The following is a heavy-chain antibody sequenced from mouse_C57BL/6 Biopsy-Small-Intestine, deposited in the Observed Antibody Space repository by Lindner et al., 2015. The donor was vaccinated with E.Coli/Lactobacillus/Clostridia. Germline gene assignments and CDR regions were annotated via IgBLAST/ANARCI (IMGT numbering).Heavy chain of an antibody. CDR2: IYPGDGDT. CDR3: ARSGYYGSRAYFDV. Sequence: VQLQESGPELVKPGASVKISCKASGYAFSSSWMNWVKQRPGKGLEWIGRIYPGDGDTNYNGKFKGKATLTADKSSSTAYMQLSSLTSEDSAVYFCARSGYYGSRAYFDVWGTGTTVTVSS. CDR1: GYAFSSSW. D-gene: IGHD1-1*01. V-gene: IGHV1-82*01. J-gene: IGHJ1*03.